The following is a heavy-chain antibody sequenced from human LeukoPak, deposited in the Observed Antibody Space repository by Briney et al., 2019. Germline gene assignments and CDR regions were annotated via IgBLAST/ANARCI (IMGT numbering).Heavy chain of an antibody. J-gene: IGHJ6*04. Sequence: GGSLTLSCAGSGSSFMNYAMNWVRQAPGKGLEWVSYISPGGSSTYYADSVKGRFAISRDNAKNSLYLQMNSLRAEDTAVYYCAELGITMIGGVWGKGTTVTISS. CDR2: ISPGGSST. CDR1: GSSFMNYA. CDR3: AELGITMIGGV. D-gene: IGHD3-10*02. V-gene: IGHV3-48*03.